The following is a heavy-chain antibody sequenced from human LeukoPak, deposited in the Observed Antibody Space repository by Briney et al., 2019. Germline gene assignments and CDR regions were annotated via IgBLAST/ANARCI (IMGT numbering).Heavy chain of an antibody. D-gene: IGHD3-22*01. Sequence: GGSLRLSCAASGFTVSSNYMSWVRQAPGKGLEWVANIKQDGSEKYYVDSVKGRFTISRDNAKNSLYLQMNSLRAEDTAVYYCAREMYYYDSSGPGRGVPFDYWGQGTLVTVSS. J-gene: IGHJ4*02. CDR3: AREMYYYDSSGPGRGVPFDY. CDR1: GFTVSSNY. CDR2: IKQDGSEK. V-gene: IGHV3-7*01.